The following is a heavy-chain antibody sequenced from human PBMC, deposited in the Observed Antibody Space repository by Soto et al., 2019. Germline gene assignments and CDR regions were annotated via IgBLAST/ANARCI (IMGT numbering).Heavy chain of an antibody. Sequence: GASVKVSCKASGGTFSSYAISWVRQAPGQGLEWMGGIIPIFGTANYAQKLQGRVTITADESTSTAYMELSSLRSEDTAVYYCATLRYCSSTSCYDVWGQGTTVTVSS. V-gene: IGHV1-69*13. CDR3: ATLRYCSSTSCYDV. CDR1: GGTFSSYA. CDR2: IIPIFGTA. J-gene: IGHJ6*02. D-gene: IGHD2-2*01.